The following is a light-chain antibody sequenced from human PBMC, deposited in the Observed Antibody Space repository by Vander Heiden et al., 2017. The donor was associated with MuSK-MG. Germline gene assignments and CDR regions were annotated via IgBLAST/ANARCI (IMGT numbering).Light chain of an antibody. CDR3: RHRVQLPYT. J-gene: IGKJ2*01. V-gene: IGKV2D-29*01. Sequence: DIVLTQTPLSLSVTPGQPASISCKSSQSLLHSDGRTYLYWFLQKPGQPPQLLIYEDSYRGSGAPDRFSGSGSGTDFTLKISRVEGDDVGVYYCRHRVQLPYTSGQGTKLEIK. CDR1: QSLLHSDGRTY. CDR2: EDS.